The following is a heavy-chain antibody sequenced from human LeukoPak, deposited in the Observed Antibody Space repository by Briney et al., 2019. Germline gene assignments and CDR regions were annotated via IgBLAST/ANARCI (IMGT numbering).Heavy chain of an antibody. D-gene: IGHD5-24*01. CDR1: GFTFSDYY. CDR3: AGDRRDGGYNPGDPRGFAN. Sequence: PGGSLRLSCAASGFTFSDYYMSWIRQAPGKGLEWVSRISSGGGYTGYADSLKGRFTISRDNAKNSLHLQMNSLRAEDTAVYYCAGDRRDGGYNPGDPRGFANWGQGTLVTVSS. V-gene: IGHV3-11*06. CDR2: ISSGGGYT. J-gene: IGHJ4*02.